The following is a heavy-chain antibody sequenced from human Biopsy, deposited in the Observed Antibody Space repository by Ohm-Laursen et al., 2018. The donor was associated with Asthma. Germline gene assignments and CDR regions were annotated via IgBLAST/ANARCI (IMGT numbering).Heavy chain of an antibody. CDR2: SDHRGNT. J-gene: IGHJ6*02. CDR1: GGSINSSTW. V-gene: IGHV4/OR15-8*02. D-gene: IGHD3-3*01. Sequence: SETLSLTCTVSGGSINSSTWWSWVRQPPGKGLEWIGESDHRGNTNTNATLKSRVTISKAKSANEFSLKMKSVTAADTAIYYCARGPEWSGLDIWGQGTTVTVSS. CDR3: ARGPEWSGLDI.